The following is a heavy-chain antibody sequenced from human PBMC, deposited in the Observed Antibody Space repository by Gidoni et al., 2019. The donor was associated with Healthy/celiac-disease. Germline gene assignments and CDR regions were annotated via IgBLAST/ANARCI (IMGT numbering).Heavy chain of an antibody. CDR1: GFTFSSYG. CDR2: IWYDGSNK. Sequence: QVQLVESGGGVVQPGRSLRLSCAASGFTFSSYGMHWVRQAPGKGLEWVAVIWYDGSNKYYADSVKGRFTISRDNSKNTLYLQMNSLRAEDTAVYYCARDQGGKHRVEYYFDYWGQGTLVTVSS. D-gene: IGHD2-15*01. J-gene: IGHJ4*02. CDR3: ARDQGGKHRVEYYFDY. V-gene: IGHV3-33*01.